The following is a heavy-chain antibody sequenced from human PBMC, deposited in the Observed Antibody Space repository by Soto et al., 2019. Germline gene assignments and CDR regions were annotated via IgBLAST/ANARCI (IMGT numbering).Heavy chain of an antibody. V-gene: IGHV1-18*01. D-gene: IGHD1-26*01. J-gene: IGHJ4*02. Sequence: QVQMVQSGAEVKKPGASVKVSCKASNYSFSSFGISWMRQAPGQGLEWMAWNNPSNDNTNYAQGLQGRVTLTSDTATSTAYMELRSLRSDDTAVYYCARDPFYSGSNLQVGYFDSWGQGTLVTVSS. CDR2: NNPSNDNT. CDR3: ARDPFYSGSNLQVGYFDS. CDR1: NYSFSSFG.